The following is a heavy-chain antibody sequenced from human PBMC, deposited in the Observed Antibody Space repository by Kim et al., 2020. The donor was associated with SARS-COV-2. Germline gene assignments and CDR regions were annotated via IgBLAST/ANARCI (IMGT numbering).Heavy chain of an antibody. CDR1: GYSFTNYW. Sequence: GESLKISCKASGYSFTNYWITWVRQMPGEGLEWMGRIDPGDSFTNYSPSFQGHFTISADKSISTAYLQWSSLKTSDTAIYYCARHNSETYYFPFDYWGQGTLVAVSS. V-gene: IGHV5-10-1*01. J-gene: IGHJ4*02. CDR2: IDPGDSFT. CDR3: ARHNSETYYFPFDY. D-gene: IGHD1-26*01.